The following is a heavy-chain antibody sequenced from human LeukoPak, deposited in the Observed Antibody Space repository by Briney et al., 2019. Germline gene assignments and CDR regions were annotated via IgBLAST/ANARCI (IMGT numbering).Heavy chain of an antibody. CDR2: ISGGATST. D-gene: IGHD3-10*01. CDR1: GFTFSSYA. Sequence: GGSLRLSCAASGFTFSSYAMSWVRQAPGGGLEWVSGISGGATSTDYADSVRGRFSISRDNFKNTVSLQMSSLRAEDTATYYCAKGTDYYGSGGHFDFWGQGALVTVSS. J-gene: IGHJ4*02. V-gene: IGHV3-23*01. CDR3: AKGTDYYGSGGHFDF.